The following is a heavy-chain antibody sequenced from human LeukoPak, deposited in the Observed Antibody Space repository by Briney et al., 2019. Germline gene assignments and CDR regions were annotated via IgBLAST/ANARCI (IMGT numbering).Heavy chain of an antibody. J-gene: IGHJ4*02. D-gene: IGHD3-9*01. CDR2: IHYTGGT. V-gene: IGHV4-38-2*02. CDR1: SYSISSGYY. CDR3: ARGNILSGYCFDF. Sequence: SETLSPTCTVSSYSISSGYYWSWIRQPPGKGLEWVGEIHYTGGTSYNPSLKSRATISIDTSKNQLSLKLSSVTAADTAVYYCARGNILSGYCFDFWGQGALVTVSS.